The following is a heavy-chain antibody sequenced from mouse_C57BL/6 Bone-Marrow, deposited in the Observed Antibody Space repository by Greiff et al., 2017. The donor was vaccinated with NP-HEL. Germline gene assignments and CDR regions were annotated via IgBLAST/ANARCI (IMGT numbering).Heavy chain of an antibody. CDR2: IDPSDSYT. D-gene: IGHD1-1*01. CDR3: APITTVVMDY. J-gene: IGHJ4*01. V-gene: IGHV1-59*01. CDR1: GYTFTSYW. Sequence: QVQLQQPGAELVRPGTSVKLSCKASGYTFTSYWMHWVKQRPGQGLEWIGVIDPSDSYTNYNQKFKGKATLTVDTSSSTAYMQLSSLTSEDSAVYYCAPITTVVMDYRGQGTSVTVSS.